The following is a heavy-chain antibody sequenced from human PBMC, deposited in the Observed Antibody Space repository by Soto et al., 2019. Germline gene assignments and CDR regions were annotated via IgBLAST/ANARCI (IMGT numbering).Heavy chain of an antibody. D-gene: IGHD2-2*01. Sequence: SETLSLTCTVSGGSISSSSYYWGWIRQPPGKGLEWIGSIYYSGSTYYNPSLKSRVTISVDTSKNQFYLKLSSVTAADTAVYYCARHRGSSTTKTGYYYYYMDVWGKGTTVTVSS. CDR3: ARHRGSSTTKTGYYYYYMDV. V-gene: IGHV4-39*01. CDR1: GGSISSSSYY. CDR2: IYYSGST. J-gene: IGHJ6*03.